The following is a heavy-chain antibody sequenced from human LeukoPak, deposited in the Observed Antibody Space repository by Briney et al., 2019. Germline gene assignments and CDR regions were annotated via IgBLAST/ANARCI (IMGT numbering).Heavy chain of an antibody. CDR3: AKEGTPQVSTWYDL. Sequence: PGGSLRLSCAASGVTLSPYGMHWVRQAPGKGLEWVAVISYEGGTQHYADSVKGRFIISRENPRNTLYLQMNILRTEDTAVYYCAKEGTPQVSTWYDLWGQGNQVIVSS. V-gene: IGHV3-30*18. D-gene: IGHD3-10*01. CDR1: GVTLSPYG. J-gene: IGHJ5*02. CDR2: ISYEGGTQ.